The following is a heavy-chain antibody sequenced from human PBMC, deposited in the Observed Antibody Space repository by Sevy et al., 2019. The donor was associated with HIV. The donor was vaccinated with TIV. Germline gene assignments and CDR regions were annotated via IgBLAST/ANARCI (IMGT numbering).Heavy chain of an antibody. CDR3: AKVAFGGIAVYYFDY. D-gene: IGHD6-19*01. Sequence: GGSLRLSCAASGFTFDDYAMHWVRQAPGKVLEWVSGISWNSGSIGYADSVKGRFTISRDNAKNSLYLQMNSLRAEDTALYYCAKVAFGGIAVYYFDYWGQGTLVTVSS. V-gene: IGHV3-9*01. CDR1: GFTFDDYA. CDR2: ISWNSGSI. J-gene: IGHJ4*02.